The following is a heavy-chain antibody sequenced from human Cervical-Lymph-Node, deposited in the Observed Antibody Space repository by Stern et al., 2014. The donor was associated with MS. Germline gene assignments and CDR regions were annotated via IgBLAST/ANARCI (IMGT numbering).Heavy chain of an antibody. CDR2: IYPGDSDT. CDR3: AKTLSGGSRYFDL. V-gene: IGHV5-51*04. J-gene: IGHJ2*01. D-gene: IGHD3-3*01. CDR1: GYSFSNFW. Sequence: EVQLVESGVEVKKPGESLKISCKGSGYSFSNFWIGWVRQMPGKGLEWMGIIYPGDSDTKYSPSFQGQVTISANKPISTAYLQWSSLKASDTAIYYCAKTLSGGSRYFDLWGRGTLVTVSS.